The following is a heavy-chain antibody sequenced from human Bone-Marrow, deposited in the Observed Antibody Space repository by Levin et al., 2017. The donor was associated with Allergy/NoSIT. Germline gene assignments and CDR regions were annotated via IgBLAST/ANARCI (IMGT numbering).Heavy chain of an antibody. V-gene: IGHV3-30-3*01. CDR3: ARDWYDFEVDP. J-gene: IGHJ5*02. D-gene: IGHD3-3*01. CDR1: GFTFSRHA. Sequence: GESLKISCAASGFTFSRHAMHWVRQAPGKGLEWVAVISYDGSNKNYADSVKGRFTISRDNSKNTLYLQMSSLRGEDTAVYYCARDWYDFEVDPWGQGTLVTVSS. CDR2: ISYDGSNK.